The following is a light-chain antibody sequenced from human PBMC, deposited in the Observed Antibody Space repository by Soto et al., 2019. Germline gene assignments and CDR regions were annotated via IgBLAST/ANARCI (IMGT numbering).Light chain of an antibody. V-gene: IGKV1-17*01. J-gene: IGKJ5*01. CDR3: QQLNSYPIT. CDR2: AAS. CDR1: QGITDD. Sequence: QMTQSPSSLSASVGDRVTITCRASQGITDDLGWYQQKPGKAPKLLIYAASTLQSGVPSRFSGSGSGTEFTLTISSLQPEDFATYYCQQLNSYPITSGQGTRLEIK.